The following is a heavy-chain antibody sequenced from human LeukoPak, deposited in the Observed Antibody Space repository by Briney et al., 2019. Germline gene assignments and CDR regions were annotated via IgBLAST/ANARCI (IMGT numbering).Heavy chain of an antibody. CDR2: ISAYDCNT. D-gene: IGHD5-24*01. CDR3: ARDFGMFTISHGDAFAI. V-gene: IGHV1-18*01. CDR1: GYTFVNYG. Sequence: ASVKVSCKASGYTFVNYGISWVRQAPGQGLEWMGWISAYDCNTNYANKLQGRVTMTTDASTSTAFMELRSLTSDDTAVYFCARDFGMFTISHGDAFAIWGQGTVVTVSS. J-gene: IGHJ3*02.